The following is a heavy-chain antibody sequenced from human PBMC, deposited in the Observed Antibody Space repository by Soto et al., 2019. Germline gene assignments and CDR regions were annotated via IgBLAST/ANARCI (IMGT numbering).Heavy chain of an antibody. CDR3: TLSYGDSYYYYYGMDV. Sequence: GESLKSSCVGSGFSFSRYTVGWVRQVPGKGLEWMGVIHPGDSDTIYSPSFQGQVTISADKSISTAYLQWSSLKASDTAMYYCTLSYGDSYYYYYGMDVWGQGTTVTVSS. J-gene: IGHJ6*02. CDR1: GFSFSRYT. V-gene: IGHV5-51*01. CDR2: IHPGDSDT. D-gene: IGHD4-17*01.